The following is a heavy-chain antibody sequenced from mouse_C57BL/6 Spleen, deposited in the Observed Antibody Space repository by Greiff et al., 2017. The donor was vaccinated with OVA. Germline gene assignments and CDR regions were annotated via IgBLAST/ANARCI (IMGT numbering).Heavy chain of an antibody. J-gene: IGHJ1*03. CDR3: AREGWVLRGYFDV. D-gene: IGHD2-3*01. Sequence: EVKLVESGGGLVKPGGSLKLSCAASGFTFSDYGMHWVRQAPETGLEWVAYIRSGSSTIYYADTVKGRFTITSNNAKNTLFLQMTSLRSEDTAMDYCAREGWVLRGYFDVWGTGTTVTVSS. V-gene: IGHV5-17*01. CDR2: IRSGSSTI. CDR1: GFTFSDYG.